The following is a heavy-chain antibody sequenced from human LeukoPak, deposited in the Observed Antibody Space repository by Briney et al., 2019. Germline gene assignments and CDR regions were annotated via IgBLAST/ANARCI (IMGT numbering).Heavy chain of an antibody. CDR1: GFTFTNSW. CDR2: IKQDGSTK. J-gene: IGHJ4*02. D-gene: IGHD1-26*01. Sequence: GGSLRLSCAASGFTFTNSWMAWVRQAPGKGLEGVANIKQDGSTKHYVDSLKGGFTISRDNPKNSLYLQMNNLRADDTAVYYCTRDTDGSLDYWGQGILVTVAS. CDR3: TRDTDGSLDY. V-gene: IGHV3-7*01.